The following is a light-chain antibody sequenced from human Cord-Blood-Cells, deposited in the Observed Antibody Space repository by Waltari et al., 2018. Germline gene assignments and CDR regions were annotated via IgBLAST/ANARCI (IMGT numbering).Light chain of an antibody. Sequence: QSVLTQPPSASGTPGQKVTISCSGSRSHIGGNYVYWYQQLPGTAPKLLIYRNNQRPSGVPDRCSGSKSGTSASLAISGLRSEDEADYYCAAWDDSLSGWVFGGGTKLTVL. CDR2: RNN. V-gene: IGLV1-47*01. CDR3: AAWDDSLSGWV. CDR1: RSHIGGNY. J-gene: IGLJ3*02.